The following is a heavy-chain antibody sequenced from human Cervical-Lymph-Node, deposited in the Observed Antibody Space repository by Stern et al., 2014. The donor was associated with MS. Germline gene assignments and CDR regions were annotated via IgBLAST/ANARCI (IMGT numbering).Heavy chain of an antibody. D-gene: IGHD6-13*01. Sequence: VQLVESGGGLVKPGGYLRLSCAASGFTFSNSYMTWIRQAPGKGLEWISYISPTGDTIYYADSVKGRFTISRDNAQHSLYLQMNSLRAEDTAVYYCARERGASSWHDYWGQGTLVTVSS. V-gene: IGHV3-11*01. CDR3: ARERGASSWHDY. J-gene: IGHJ4*02. CDR1: GFTFSNSY. CDR2: ISPTGDTI.